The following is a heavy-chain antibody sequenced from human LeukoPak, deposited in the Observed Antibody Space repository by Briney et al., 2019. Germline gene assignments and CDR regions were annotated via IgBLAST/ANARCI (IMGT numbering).Heavy chain of an antibody. V-gene: IGHV3-30*04. J-gene: IGHJ3*02. CDR2: ISYDGSNK. Sequence: GGSLRLSCAASGFTFSSYAMHWVRQAPGKGLEWVAVISYDGSNKYYADSVKGRFTISRDNSKNTLYLQMNSLRAEDTAVYYCAREGYCSSTSRQIDASDIWGQGTMVTVSS. CDR1: GFTFSSYA. CDR3: AREGYCSSTSRQIDASDI. D-gene: IGHD2-2*01.